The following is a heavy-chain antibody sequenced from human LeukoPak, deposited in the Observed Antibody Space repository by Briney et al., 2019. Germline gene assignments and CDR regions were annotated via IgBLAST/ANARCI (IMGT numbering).Heavy chain of an antibody. CDR3: AKGLNSYDRSGYPS. Sequence: GGSLSLFCDASGFTFSRCGMHWVRRAPGRGLEWVAFIRYGESNKYYADRVKRRFTISRDNSKNTLYLQMNSLRAEDTAVYYCAKGLNSYDRSGYPSWGQGTLVTVSS. V-gene: IGHV3-30*02. CDR1: GFTFSRCG. J-gene: IGHJ4*02. D-gene: IGHD3-22*01. CDR2: IRYGESNK.